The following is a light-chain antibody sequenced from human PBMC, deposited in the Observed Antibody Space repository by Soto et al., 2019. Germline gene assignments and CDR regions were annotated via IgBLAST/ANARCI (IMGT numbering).Light chain of an antibody. J-gene: IGLJ1*01. Sequence: QSALTQPASVSGSPGQSITISCTGSSSDVGAYKYVSWFQQHPGKAPKLIIYEVSKRPLGVSNRFSGSKSGNTASLTISGLQAEDEADYHCSSFSGTTTPVVFGTGTKLTVL. CDR3: SSFSGTTTPVV. V-gene: IGLV2-14*01. CDR1: SSDVGAYKY. CDR2: EVS.